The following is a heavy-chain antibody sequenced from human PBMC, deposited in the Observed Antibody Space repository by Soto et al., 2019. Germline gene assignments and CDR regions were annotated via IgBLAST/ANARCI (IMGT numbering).Heavy chain of an antibody. CDR1: GGTFSSYA. D-gene: IGHD3-22*01. J-gene: IGHJ4*02. CDR2: IIPIFGTA. V-gene: IGHV1-69*13. Sequence: SVKVSCKASGGTFSSYAISWVRQAHGQGLEWMGGIIPIFGTANYAQKFQGRFTITADESTITAYIELSILRSEDTAVYYCARDLYDSRVSPFFDYWGRGTRVTFS. CDR3: ARDLYDSRVSPFFDY.